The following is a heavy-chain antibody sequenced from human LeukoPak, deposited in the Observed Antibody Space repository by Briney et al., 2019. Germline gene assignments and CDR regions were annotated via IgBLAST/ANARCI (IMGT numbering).Heavy chain of an antibody. CDR1: GGSISSGGYY. V-gene: IGHV4-31*03. J-gene: IGHJ4*02. D-gene: IGHD5-24*01. Sequence: SETLSLTCTVSGGSISSGGYYWSWIRQHPGKGLEWIEYIYSSGATYYNPSLKSRVTISVDTSKNQFSLKLNSVTAADTAVYYCARDGTGDGYNLGYWGQGTLVTVSS. CDR2: IYSSGAT. CDR3: ARDGTGDGYNLGY.